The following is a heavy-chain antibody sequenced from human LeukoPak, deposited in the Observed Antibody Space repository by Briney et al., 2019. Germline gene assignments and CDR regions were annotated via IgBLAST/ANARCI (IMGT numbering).Heavy chain of an antibody. V-gene: IGHV3-23*01. CDR2: ISGSGDNT. D-gene: IGHD3-22*01. CDR1: GFSFNNAW. CDR3: AKGSYYDSSGSFYFDY. Sequence: GGSLRLSCAASGFSFNNAWMNWVRQAPGKGLEWVSGISGSGDNTYYADSVKGRFTISRDNSKNTLYVQVNSLGTEDTAAYYCAKGSYYDSSGSFYFDYWGQGTLVTVSS. J-gene: IGHJ4*02.